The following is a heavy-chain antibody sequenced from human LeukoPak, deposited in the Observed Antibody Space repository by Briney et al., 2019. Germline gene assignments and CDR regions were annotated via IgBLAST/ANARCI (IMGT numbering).Heavy chain of an antibody. D-gene: IGHD3-22*01. Sequence: SGGSLRLSCAASGFTFSSYAMNWVRQAPGKGLEWVSYISSSSSTIYYADSVKGRFTISRDNSKNTLYVQVNGLGTEDTAAYYCAKGSYYDSSGSFYFDYWGQGTLVTVSS. J-gene: IGHJ4*02. CDR3: AKGSYYDSSGSFYFDY. CDR1: GFTFSSYA. V-gene: IGHV3-48*01. CDR2: ISSSSSTI.